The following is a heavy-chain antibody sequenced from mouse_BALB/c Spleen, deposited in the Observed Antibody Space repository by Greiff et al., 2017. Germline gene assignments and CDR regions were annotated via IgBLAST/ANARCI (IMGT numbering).Heavy chain of an antibody. CDR3: ARRQLGRRDAMDY. J-gene: IGHJ4*01. D-gene: IGHD3-2*01. CDR2: ILPGSGST. V-gene: IGHV1-9*01. CDR1: GYTFSSYW. Sequence: QVQLQQSGAELMKPGASVKISCKATGYTFSSYWIEWVKQRPGHGLEWIGEILPGSGSTNYNEKFKGKATFTADTSSNTAYMQLSSLTSEDSAVYYCARRQLGRRDAMDYWGQGTSVTVSS.